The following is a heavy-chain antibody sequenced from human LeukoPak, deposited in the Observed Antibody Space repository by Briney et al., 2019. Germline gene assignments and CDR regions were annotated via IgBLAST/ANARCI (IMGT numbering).Heavy chain of an antibody. V-gene: IGHV4-59*05. CDR1: GGSISSYY. CDR2: IYYSGST. Sequence: SETLSLTCTVSGGSISSYYWSWIRQPPGKGLEWIGSIYYSGSTYYNPSLKSRVTISVDTSKNQFSLKLSSVTAADTAVYYCARHEYVVVVPAAGRGWFDPWGQGTLVTVSS. CDR3: ARHEYVVVVPAAGRGWFDP. D-gene: IGHD2-2*01. J-gene: IGHJ5*02.